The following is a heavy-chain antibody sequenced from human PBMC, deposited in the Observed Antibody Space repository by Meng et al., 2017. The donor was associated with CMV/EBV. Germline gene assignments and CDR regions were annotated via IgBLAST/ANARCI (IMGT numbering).Heavy chain of an antibody. J-gene: IGHJ4*02. V-gene: IGHV3-30*04. D-gene: IGHD5-18*01. CDR2: ISYDGSNK. CDR1: GFTFSSYA. Sequence: GGSLRLSCAASGFTFSSYAMHWVRQAPGKGLEWVAVISYDGSNKYYADSVKGRFTISRDNSKNTLYLQMNSLRAEDTAVYCCAKRLNTAMVIILIGDFDYWGQGTLVTVSS. CDR3: AKRLNTAMVIILIGDFDY.